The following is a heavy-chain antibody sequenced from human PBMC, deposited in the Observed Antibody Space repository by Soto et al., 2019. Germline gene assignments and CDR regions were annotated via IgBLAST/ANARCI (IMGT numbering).Heavy chain of an antibody. J-gene: IGHJ4*02. D-gene: IGHD3-3*01. CDR1: GFTFSDYY. V-gene: IGHV3-11*01. CDR2: ISSSGSTI. Sequence: GGSLRLSCAASGFTFSDYYMSWIRQAPGKGLEWVSYISSSGSTIYYADSVKGRFTISRDNAKNSLYLQMNSLRAEDTAVYYCASGRITIFGVVTALGYWRQGTLVTVSS. CDR3: ASGRITIFGVVTALGY.